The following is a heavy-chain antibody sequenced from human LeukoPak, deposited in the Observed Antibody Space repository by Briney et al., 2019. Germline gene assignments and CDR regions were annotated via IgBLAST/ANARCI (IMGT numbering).Heavy chain of an antibody. D-gene: IGHD3-16*01. CDR1: GFTFSSCS. Sequence: GGSLRLSCAASGFTFSSCSMTWVRQAPGKGLEWVSSISSSSSYIYYADSVKGRFTISRDNAKNSLYLQMNSLRAEDTAVYYCARDEGGAFDIWGQGTMVTVSS. CDR3: ARDEGGAFDI. CDR2: ISSSSSYI. V-gene: IGHV3-21*01. J-gene: IGHJ3*02.